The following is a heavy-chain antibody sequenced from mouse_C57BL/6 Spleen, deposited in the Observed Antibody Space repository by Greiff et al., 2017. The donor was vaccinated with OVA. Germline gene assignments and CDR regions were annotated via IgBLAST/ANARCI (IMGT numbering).Heavy chain of an antibody. D-gene: IGHD2-3*01. V-gene: IGHV5-4*01. CDR2: ISDGGSYT. CDR3: ARDRNDGYGGFAY. Sequence: EVKLMESGGGLVKPGGSLKLSCAASGFTFSSYAMSWVRQTPEKRLEWVATISDGGSYTYYPDNVKGRFTISRDNAKNNLYLQMSHLKSEDTAMYYCARDRNDGYGGFAYWGQGTLVTVSA. CDR1: GFTFSSYA. J-gene: IGHJ3*01.